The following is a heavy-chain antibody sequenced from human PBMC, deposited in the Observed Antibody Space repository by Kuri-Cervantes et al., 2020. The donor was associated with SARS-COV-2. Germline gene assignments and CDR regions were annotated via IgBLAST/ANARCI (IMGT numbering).Heavy chain of an antibody. J-gene: IGHJ5*02. CDR2: IYHSGST. V-gene: IGHV4-34*01. D-gene: IGHD6-19*01. CDR3: ARGSGYSSGWPLNWFDP. Sequence: SQTLSLTCAVYGGSFSGYYWSWIRQPPGKGLEWIGEIYHSGSTNYNPSLKSRVTISVDTSKNQFSLKLSSVTAADTAVYYCARGSGYSSGWPLNWFDPWGQGTLVTVSS. CDR1: GGSFSGYY.